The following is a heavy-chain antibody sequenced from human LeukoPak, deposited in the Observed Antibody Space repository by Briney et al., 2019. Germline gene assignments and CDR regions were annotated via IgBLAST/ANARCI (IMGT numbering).Heavy chain of an antibody. CDR3: ARAMDTAMVFDY. V-gene: IGHV4-59*01. Sequence: SETLSLTCTVSGGSISSYYWSWIRQPPGKGLEWIGYIYYSGSTNYNPSLKSRVTISVDTSKNQFPLKLSSVTAADTAVYYCARAMDTAMVFDYWGQGTLVTIS. CDR1: GGSISSYY. J-gene: IGHJ4*02. CDR2: IYYSGST. D-gene: IGHD5-18*01.